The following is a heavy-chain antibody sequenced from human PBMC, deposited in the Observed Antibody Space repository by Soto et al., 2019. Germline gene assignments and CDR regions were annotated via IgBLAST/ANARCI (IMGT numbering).Heavy chain of an antibody. Sequence: EVQLVESGGTLVQPGGSLRLSCEVSGFTVSNYWMSWVRQAPGKGLEWVANIKEDGSKKYYVDSVKGRFTISRDNAKNSLYLQMNSLRAEDTAVYYCAREPASIDYWGQGTLVTVSS. CDR1: GFTVSNYW. CDR3: AREPASIDY. V-gene: IGHV3-7*01. CDR2: IKEDGSKK. J-gene: IGHJ4*02.